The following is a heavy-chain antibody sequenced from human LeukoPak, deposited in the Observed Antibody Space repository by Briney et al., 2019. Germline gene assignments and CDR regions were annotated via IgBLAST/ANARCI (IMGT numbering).Heavy chain of an antibody. D-gene: IGHD4-17*01. CDR2: IYPGDSDT. CDR3: VRFMTTVTTWTRWFDP. J-gene: IGHJ5*02. Sequence: GESLKISCKGSGYSFTSYWIGWVRQMPGKGLEWMGIIYPGDSDTRYSPSFQGQVTISADKSISTAYLQWSSLKASDTAMYYCVRFMTTVTTWTRWFDPWGQGTLVTVSS. CDR1: GYSFTSYW. V-gene: IGHV5-51*01.